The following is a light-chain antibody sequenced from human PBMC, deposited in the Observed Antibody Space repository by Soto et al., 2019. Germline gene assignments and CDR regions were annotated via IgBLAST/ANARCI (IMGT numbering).Light chain of an antibody. V-gene: IGKV3-15*01. J-gene: IGKJ4*01. Sequence: EILMPQSPASLSVSPGENATLSCRASQSVSTNLVWYQQKLGQSPRLLIYDASTRPTGIPARFGGMGSGTQFTLTITSLQSEDSAVYYCQQYHKWPPLTFGGGTKVEI. CDR2: DAS. CDR3: QQYHKWPPLT. CDR1: QSVSTN.